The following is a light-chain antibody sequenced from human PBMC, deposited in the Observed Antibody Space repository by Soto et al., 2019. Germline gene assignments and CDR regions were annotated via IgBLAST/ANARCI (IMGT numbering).Light chain of an antibody. V-gene: IGLV2-23*01. J-gene: IGLJ3*02. Sequence: QSALTQPASVSVSPGQSITISCTGTSSDVGSYNLVSCYQQHPGKAPKLMIYEGSKRPSGVSNRFSGSKSGNPASLTISGLQAEAEADYYCCSYAGSRVFGGGTTLTVL. CDR3: CSYAGSRV. CDR2: EGS. CDR1: SSDVGSYNL.